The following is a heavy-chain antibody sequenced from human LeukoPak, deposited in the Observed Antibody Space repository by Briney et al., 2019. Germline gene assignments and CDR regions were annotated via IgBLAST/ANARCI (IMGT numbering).Heavy chain of an antibody. J-gene: IGHJ4*02. CDR3: ARGRGYLSSNLDS. CDR1: GYTFTSYD. V-gene: IGHV1-8*01. CDR2: MNPNSGHT. Sequence: ASVTVSCTASGYTFTSYDINWVRQTSGQGLEWMGWMNPNSGHTGYAQKFQGRLTMTRNTSIRTAYMELTRLRSEDTAVYFCARGRGYLSSNLDSWGQGTLVTVSS. D-gene: IGHD5-18*01.